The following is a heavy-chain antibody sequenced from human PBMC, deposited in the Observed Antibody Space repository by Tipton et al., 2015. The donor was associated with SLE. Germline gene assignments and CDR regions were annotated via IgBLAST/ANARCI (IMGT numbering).Heavy chain of an antibody. D-gene: IGHD4-17*01. V-gene: IGHV4-31*11. J-gene: IGHJ5*02. CDR1: GGSISSGGFY. Sequence: TLSLTCAVSGGSISSGGFYWSWIRQHPGKGLEWIGYIYYSGSTYYNPSLKSRVTISGDTSKNQFSLKLSSVTAADTAVYYCAREQTVTTGGSNWFDPWGQGTLVTVSS. CDR3: AREQTVTTGGSNWFDP. CDR2: IYYSGST.